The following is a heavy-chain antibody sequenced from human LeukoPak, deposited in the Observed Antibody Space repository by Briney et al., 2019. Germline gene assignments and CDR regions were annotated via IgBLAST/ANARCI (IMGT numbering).Heavy chain of an antibody. Sequence: PSETLSLTCTVSGGSISSYYWSWFRQPPGKGLEWIGYIYYSGSTNYNPSLKSRVTISVDTSKNQFSLRLSSVTAADTAVYYCARGKAEHFSYFYDSSGYPLLYFDSWGQGTLVTASS. J-gene: IGHJ4*02. CDR2: IYYSGST. CDR3: ARGKAEHFSYFYDSSGYPLLYFDS. V-gene: IGHV4-59*01. D-gene: IGHD3-22*01. CDR1: GGSISSYY.